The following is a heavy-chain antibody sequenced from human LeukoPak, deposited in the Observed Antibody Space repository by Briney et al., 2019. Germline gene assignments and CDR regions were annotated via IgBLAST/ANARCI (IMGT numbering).Heavy chain of an antibody. CDR1: GFTFSSYA. V-gene: IGHV3-30-3*01. CDR3: ARDSRDIVVVVASFSPGYFQH. D-gene: IGHD2-15*01. Sequence: SLRLSCAASGFTFSSYAMHWVRQAPGEGLEWVAVISYDGSNKYYADSVKGRFTISRDNSKNTLYLQMNSLRAEDTAVYYCARDSRDIVVVVASFSPGYFQHWGQGTLVTVSS. J-gene: IGHJ1*01. CDR2: ISYDGSNK.